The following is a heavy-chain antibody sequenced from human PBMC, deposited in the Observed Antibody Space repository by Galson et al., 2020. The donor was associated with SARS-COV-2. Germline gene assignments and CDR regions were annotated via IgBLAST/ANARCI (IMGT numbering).Heavy chain of an antibody. CDR3: AREAAYYQSSAYYYARLNDY. V-gene: IGHV3-48*03. CDR2: ISSSGSTI. J-gene: IGHJ4*02. Sequence: GAYLKISCAASGFAFSTYEMNWVRQAPGKGLEWISDISSSGSTIYYADSVKGRFTVSRDNAKSSLYLQMNSLRADDTALYYCAREAAYYQSSAYYYARLNDYWGQGTLVIVAS. D-gene: IGHD3-22*01. CDR1: GFAFSTYE.